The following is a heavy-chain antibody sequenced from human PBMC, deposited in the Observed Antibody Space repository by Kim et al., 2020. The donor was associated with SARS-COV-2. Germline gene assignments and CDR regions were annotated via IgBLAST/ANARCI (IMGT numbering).Heavy chain of an antibody. J-gene: IGHJ4*02. V-gene: IGHV3-43D*03. CDR3: AKEQTTAGSHFDY. Sequence: ADSVRGPFTSSRDNSKNSLYLQMNSLRVEETALYYCAKEQTTAGSHFDYWGQGTLVTVSS. D-gene: IGHD6-13*01.